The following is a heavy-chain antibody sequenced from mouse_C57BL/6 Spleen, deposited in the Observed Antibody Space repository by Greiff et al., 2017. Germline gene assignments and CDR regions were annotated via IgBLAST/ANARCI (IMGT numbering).Heavy chain of an antibody. V-gene: IGHV1-53*01. CDR2: INPSNGGT. CDR1: GYTFTSYW. J-gene: IGHJ2*01. D-gene: IGHD1-1*01. Sequence: QVQLQQPGTELVKPGASVKLSCKASGYTFTSYWMHWVKQRPGQGLEWIGNINPSNGGTNYNEKFKSKATLTVDTSSRTAYMQLSSLTSEDSAVYDCARKGDYGSSYFDYWGQGTTLTVSS. CDR3: ARKGDYGSSYFDY.